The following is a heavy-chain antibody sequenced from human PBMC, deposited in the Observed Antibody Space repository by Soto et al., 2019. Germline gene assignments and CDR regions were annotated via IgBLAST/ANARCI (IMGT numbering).Heavy chain of an antibody. V-gene: IGHV4-59*08. CDR2: IYYRGST. D-gene: IGHD2-2*01. J-gene: IGHJ6*03. CDR3: ARHGSYCSSTSCYYYYYMDV. CDR1: GGPISSYY. Sequence: PSETLSLTCTVSGGPISSYYWSWIRQPPGKGLEWIRNIYYRGSTNYNPSLKSRATISVDTSKNQYSLKLSSVTASDPAVYYCARHGSYCSSTSCYYYYYMDVWGKETTVTVSS.